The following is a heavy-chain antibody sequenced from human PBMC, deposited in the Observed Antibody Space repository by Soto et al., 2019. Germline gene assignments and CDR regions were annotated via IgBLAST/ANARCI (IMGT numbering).Heavy chain of an antibody. CDR3: AKGGGYCSGGSCYHTARDY. J-gene: IGHJ4*02. CDR2: ISYDGSNK. D-gene: IGHD2-15*01. CDR1: GFTFSSYG. V-gene: IGHV3-30*18. Sequence: QVQLVESGGGVVQTGRSLRLSCAASGFTFSSYGMHWVRQAPGKGLEWVAVISYDGSNKYYADSVKGRFTISRDNSKNTLYMQMNSLRAEDTAVYYCAKGGGYCSGGSCYHTARDYWGQGTLVTVSS.